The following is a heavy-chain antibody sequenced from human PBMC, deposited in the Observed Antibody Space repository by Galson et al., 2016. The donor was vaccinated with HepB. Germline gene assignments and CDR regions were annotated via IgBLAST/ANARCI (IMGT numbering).Heavy chain of an antibody. CDR3: ARDQTRRGPTTFDN. CDR2: ISSDGLTT. Sequence: SLRLSCAASGFTFRTYWMHWARQSPGMGLVWVSRISSDGLTTTYADSVKGRFTISRDNGRNTLYLQMNSLRAKDTGVYYCARDQTRRGPTTFDNWGQGTLVTVSS. J-gene: IGHJ4*02. V-gene: IGHV3-74*03. D-gene: IGHD1-26*01. CDR1: GFTFRTYW.